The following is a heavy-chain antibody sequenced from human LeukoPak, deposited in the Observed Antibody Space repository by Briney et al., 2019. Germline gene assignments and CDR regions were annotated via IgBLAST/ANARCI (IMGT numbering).Heavy chain of an antibody. D-gene: IGHD3-10*02. CDR1: GFSFSSYA. CDR2: ISSSGSTI. Sequence: PGGSLRLSCAASGFSFSSYAMSWVRQAPGKGLEWVSYISSSGSTIYYADSVKGRFTISRDNAKNSLYLQMNSLRAEDTAVYYCAELGITMIGGVWGKGTTVTISS. V-gene: IGHV3-48*03. J-gene: IGHJ6*04. CDR3: AELGITMIGGV.